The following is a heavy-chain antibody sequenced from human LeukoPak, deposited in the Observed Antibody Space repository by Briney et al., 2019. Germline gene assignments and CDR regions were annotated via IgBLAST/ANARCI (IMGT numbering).Heavy chain of an antibody. D-gene: IGHD4-23*01. CDR1: GFTLSNYW. CDR3: AKHYGSNSMADY. CDR2: ISGSGDTT. V-gene: IGHV3-23*01. J-gene: IGHJ4*02. Sequence: GESLTLSCAASGFTLSNYWVHWVRQGPGTGLEWVSAISGSGDTTFYADSVKGRFTISRDNSKNTLYLQMNSLRAEETAVYYCAKHYGSNSMADYWGQGTLVTVSS.